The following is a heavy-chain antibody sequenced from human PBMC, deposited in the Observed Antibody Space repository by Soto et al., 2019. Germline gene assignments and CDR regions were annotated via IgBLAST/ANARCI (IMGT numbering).Heavy chain of an antibody. Sequence: PSETLSLTCTVSGGAINSYYWTWIRQPAGKGLEWIRRIYSSGSTKYNPSLQSRVTMSLDTSKNQFSLRLTSVTAADTAVYYCARGQRFSDWFDPWGQGTLDTVSS. CDR3: ARGQRFSDWFDP. V-gene: IGHV4-4*07. J-gene: IGHJ5*02. D-gene: IGHD3-3*01. CDR1: GGAINSYY. CDR2: IYSSGST.